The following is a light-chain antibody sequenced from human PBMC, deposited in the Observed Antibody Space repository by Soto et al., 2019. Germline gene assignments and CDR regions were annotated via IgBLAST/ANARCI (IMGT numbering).Light chain of an antibody. CDR3: LQGLQTPRRFT. Sequence: DIVMTQSPLSLPVTPGEPASISCRSSQSLLHSNGYNYLDWYLQRPGQSPQLLIYLGSKRASGVPARFCGSGSGAEFTLNISRGEAEDVGLYYCLQGLQTPRRFTFGPGTKVDIK. J-gene: IGKJ3*01. CDR2: LGS. V-gene: IGKV2-28*01. CDR1: QSLLHSNGYNY.